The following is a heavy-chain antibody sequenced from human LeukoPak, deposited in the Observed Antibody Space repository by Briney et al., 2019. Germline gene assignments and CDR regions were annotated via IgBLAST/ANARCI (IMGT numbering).Heavy chain of an antibody. CDR3: AKALGIAAAGMDC. CDR1: GFTFSTHA. J-gene: IGHJ4*02. D-gene: IGHD6-13*01. V-gene: IGHV3-30*01. Sequence: GGPLRLSCAASGFTFSTHAIHWVRQAPGKGLEWVAVISYDGTNKNYADSVKGRFTISRDNSKNTLYLQMNSLRAEDTAVYYCAKALGIAAAGMDCWGQGTLVTVSS. CDR2: ISYDGTNK.